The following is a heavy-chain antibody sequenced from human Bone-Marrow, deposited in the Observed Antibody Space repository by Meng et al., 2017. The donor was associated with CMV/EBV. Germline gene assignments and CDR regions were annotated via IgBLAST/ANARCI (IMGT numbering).Heavy chain of an antibody. CDR2: INEAGSEK. Sequence: GVLKISCAASGFTFSSSWMSWVRQAPGKGLEWVAEINEAGSEKYHVDSVKGRMSISRDNAKNLLYLQMNSLGAEDTAVYYCARQVPSDYWGQGTLVTVSS. CDR3: ARQVPSDY. V-gene: IGHV3-7*01. J-gene: IGHJ4*02. D-gene: IGHD1-1*01. CDR1: GFTFSSSW.